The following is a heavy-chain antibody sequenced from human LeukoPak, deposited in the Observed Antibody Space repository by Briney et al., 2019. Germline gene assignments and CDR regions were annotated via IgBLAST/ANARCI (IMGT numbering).Heavy chain of an antibody. CDR2: IITYNGNT. CDR3: AKTTVTSEEYFYYYMDV. V-gene: IGHV1-18*01. D-gene: IGHD4-17*01. J-gene: IGHJ6*03. Sequence: ASVKVSCKTSGYTFTSYGLSWVRQAPGQGLEWMGCIITYNGNTYYSQKLQGRVTMTTDTSTSTAYMELRSLRSDDTAVYYCAKTTVTSEEYFYYYMDVWGKGTAVTVSS. CDR1: GYTFTSYG.